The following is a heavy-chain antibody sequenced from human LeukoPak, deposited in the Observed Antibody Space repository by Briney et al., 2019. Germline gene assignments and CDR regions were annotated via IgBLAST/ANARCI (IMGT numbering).Heavy chain of an antibody. J-gene: IGHJ4*02. CDR3: ARDYNLGYSSGYYYVN. CDR1: GYTFTSYA. CDR2: INTNTGNP. Sequence: ASVKVSCKASGYTFTSYAMNWVRQAPGQGLEWMGWINTNTGNPTYAQGFTGRFVFSLDTSVSTAYLQISSLKAEDTAVYYCARDYNLGYSSGYYYVNWGQGTLVTVSS. D-gene: IGHD3-22*01. V-gene: IGHV7-4-1*02.